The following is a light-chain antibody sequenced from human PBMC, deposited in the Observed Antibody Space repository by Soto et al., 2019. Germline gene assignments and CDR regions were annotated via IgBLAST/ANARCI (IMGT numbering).Light chain of an antibody. CDR2: GAS. Sequence: EIVMTQSPATLSVSPGERATLSCRASQSVSSNLAWYQQKPAQAPRLLIYGASTRATGIPARFSGSGSGTEFTLTISSLQSEYFAVYYCQQYNTWPPYTGGQGTKLEI. J-gene: IGKJ2*01. CDR3: QQYNTWPPYT. V-gene: IGKV3-15*01. CDR1: QSVSSN.